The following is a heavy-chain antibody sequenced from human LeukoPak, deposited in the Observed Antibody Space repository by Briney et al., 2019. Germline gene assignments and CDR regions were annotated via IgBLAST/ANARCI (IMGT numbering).Heavy chain of an antibody. CDR1: GFTFSSYG. D-gene: IGHD4-17*01. CDR3: AKARGTDYGDYVIFDY. V-gene: IGHV3-23*01. Sequence: GGTLRLSCAASGFTFSSYGMSWVRQAPGKGLEWVSSLSGSGDSTYYADSVKGRFTISRDNSKNTLYLQMNSLRVEDTAIYYCAKARGTDYGDYVIFDYWGQGTLVTVSS. CDR2: LSGSGDST. J-gene: IGHJ4*02.